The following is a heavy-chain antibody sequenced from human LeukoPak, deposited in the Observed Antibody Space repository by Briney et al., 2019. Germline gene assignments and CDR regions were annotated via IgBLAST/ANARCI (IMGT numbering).Heavy chain of an antibody. CDR1: GFTFSSYA. CDR3: AIDGSYSPFDY. CDR2: ISVSGGST. Sequence: GGSLRLSCAASGFTFSSYAMSWVRQAPGKGLEWVSAISVSGGSTYYADSVKGRFTISRDNSKNTLYLQMNSLRAEDTAVYYCAIDGSYSPFDYWGQGTLVTVSS. J-gene: IGHJ4*02. D-gene: IGHD1-26*01. V-gene: IGHV3-23*01.